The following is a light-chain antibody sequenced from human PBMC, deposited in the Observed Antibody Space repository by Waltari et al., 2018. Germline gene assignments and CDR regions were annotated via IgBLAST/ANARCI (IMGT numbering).Light chain of an antibody. Sequence: EIVMTQSPLSLPVTPGEPASISWRSRQSLLYSNGYNSLDWYLQKPGQSPQLLIYLGSSRASGLPDRFRGSGSGTDFTLKISRVEAEDVGVYFCMQSLQALRTYGQGTRLEIK. CDR2: LGS. CDR1: QSLLYSNGYNS. J-gene: IGKJ2*01. CDR3: MQSLQALRT. V-gene: IGKV2-28*01.